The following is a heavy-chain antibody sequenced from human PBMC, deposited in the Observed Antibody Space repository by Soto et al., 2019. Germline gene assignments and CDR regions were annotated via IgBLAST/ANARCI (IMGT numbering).Heavy chain of an antibody. Sequence: ASVKVSCKASGVTFSSYAISWVRQAPGQGLEWMGGIIPIFGTANYAQKFQGRVTITADKSTSTAYMELSSLRSEDTAVYYCARREERQDAFDIWGQGTMVTVSS. D-gene: IGHD1-1*01. J-gene: IGHJ3*02. CDR2: IIPIFGTA. CDR1: GVTFSSYA. V-gene: IGHV1-69*06. CDR3: ARREERQDAFDI.